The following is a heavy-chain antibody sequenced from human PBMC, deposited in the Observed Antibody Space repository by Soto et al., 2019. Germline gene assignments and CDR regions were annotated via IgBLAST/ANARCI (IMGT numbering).Heavy chain of an antibody. CDR1: AGSFSGYY. CDR3: ARAGGYCSGGSCYSGLPNQQIYYYYMDV. J-gene: IGHJ6*03. V-gene: IGHV4-34*01. CDR2: INHTGST. D-gene: IGHD2-15*01. Sequence: PSETLSLTCALYAGSFSGYYWSWIRQPQGKGPQWNAAINHTGSTNYNPSLKSRVTISVDTSKNQFSLKLGSVTAADTAVYYCARAGGYCSGGSCYSGLPNQQIYYYYMDVWGKGTTVTVSS.